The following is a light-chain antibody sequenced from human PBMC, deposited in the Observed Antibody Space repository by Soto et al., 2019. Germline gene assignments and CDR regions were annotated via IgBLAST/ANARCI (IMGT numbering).Light chain of an antibody. V-gene: IGKV1-16*01. CDR2: DVS. J-gene: IGKJ4*01. CDR1: QGISNY. Sequence: DIQMTQSPSSLSASVGDRVNITCRASQGISNYLVWFQQKPGEAPKSLIYDVSTLESGVPSRFSGSGSGTDFTLTISNLQPEDFATYYCQHFNSYPLTFGGGTKVEVK. CDR3: QHFNSYPLT.